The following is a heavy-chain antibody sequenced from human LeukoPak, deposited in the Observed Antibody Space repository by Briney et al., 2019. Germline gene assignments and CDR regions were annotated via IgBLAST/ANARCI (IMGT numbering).Heavy chain of an antibody. CDR2: IYYSGSA. Sequence: PSETLSLTCTVSGGSISSGGYYWSWIRQHPGKGLEWIGYIYYSGSAYYNPSLKSRVTISVDTSENQFSLKLSSVTAADTAVYYCARGYYQETFDYWGQGTLVTVSS. CDR3: ARGYYQETFDY. D-gene: IGHD3-3*01. J-gene: IGHJ4*02. CDR1: GGSISSGGYY. V-gene: IGHV4-31*03.